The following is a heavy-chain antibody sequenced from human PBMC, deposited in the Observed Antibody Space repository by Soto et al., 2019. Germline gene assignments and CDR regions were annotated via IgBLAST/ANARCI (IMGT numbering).Heavy chain of an antibody. CDR3: ARAQIPHWFDP. Sequence: QLQLQESGSGLVRPSETLSLTCTVSGGSISSGGDSCSWIRQAPGKGLAWIGYIYHSGSAIYNPYLKSRVTMSADRSKNQCSLRLNSVTAADTAVYYCARAQIPHWFDPWGQGILVTVS. V-gene: IGHV4-30-2*01. J-gene: IGHJ5*02. D-gene: IGHD2-21*01. CDR2: IYHSGSA. CDR1: GGSISSGGDS.